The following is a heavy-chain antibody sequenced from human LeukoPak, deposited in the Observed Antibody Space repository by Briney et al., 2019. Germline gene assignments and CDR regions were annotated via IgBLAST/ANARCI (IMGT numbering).Heavy chain of an antibody. CDR2: IYYSGST. V-gene: IGHV4-30-4*01. CDR1: GGSISSGDYY. Sequence: SETLSLTCTVSGGSISSGDYYWSWIRQPPGKGLEWIVYIYYSGSTYYNPSLKSRVTISVDTSKNQFSLKLSSVTAADTAVYYCARENLMVRGNASDIWGQGTMVTVSS. CDR3: ARENLMVRGNASDI. D-gene: IGHD3-10*01. J-gene: IGHJ3*02.